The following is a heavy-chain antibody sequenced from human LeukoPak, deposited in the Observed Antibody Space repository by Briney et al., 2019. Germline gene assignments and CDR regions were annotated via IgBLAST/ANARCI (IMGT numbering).Heavy chain of an antibody. CDR3: ARVDTRITIFGVVMPYGMDV. Sequence: ASVKVSCKASGYTFTSYGISWVRQAPGQGLEWMGWISAYNGNTNYAQKLQGRVTMTRDTSTSTAYMELRSLRSDDTAVYYCARVDTRITIFGVVMPYGMDVWGQGTTVTVSS. D-gene: IGHD3-3*01. CDR1: GYTFTSYG. CDR2: ISAYNGNT. V-gene: IGHV1-18*01. J-gene: IGHJ6*02.